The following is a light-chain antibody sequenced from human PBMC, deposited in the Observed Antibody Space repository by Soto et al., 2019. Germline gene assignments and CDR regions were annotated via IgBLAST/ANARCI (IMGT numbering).Light chain of an antibody. CDR2: EVS. Sequence: QSALTQPASVSGSPGQSITISCTGTSSDVGGYNYVSWYQQHPGKAPKLMIYEVSNRHSGVSNRFSGSKSGNTASLPISGLQAEDEADYYCSSYTSSSLYVFGTGTKVTVL. V-gene: IGLV2-14*01. CDR1: SSDVGGYNY. CDR3: SSYTSSSLYV. J-gene: IGLJ1*01.